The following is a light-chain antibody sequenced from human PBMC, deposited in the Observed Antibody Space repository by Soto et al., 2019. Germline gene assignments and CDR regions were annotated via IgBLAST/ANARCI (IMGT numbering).Light chain of an antibody. CDR1: QSVSSSY. V-gene: IGKV3D-20*02. CDR3: QQRSNWLWT. J-gene: IGKJ1*01. CDR2: GAS. Sequence: EIVLTQSPATLSLSPGERATLSCRASQSVSSSYLAWYQQKPGQAPRLLIYGASSRATGIPDRFSGSGSGTDFTLTISSLEPEDFAVYYCQQRSNWLWTFGQGTKVDIK.